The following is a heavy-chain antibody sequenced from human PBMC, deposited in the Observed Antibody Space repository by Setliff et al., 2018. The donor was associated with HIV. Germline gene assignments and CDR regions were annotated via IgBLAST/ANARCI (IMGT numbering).Heavy chain of an antibody. Sequence: PSDTLSLTCTVSGYSISSDYYWGWIRQSPGKGLEWIGNIYHSVNTYYNPSLKSRITINPDTSKNQFSLQVTSVTAADTAVYYCARDPYCPNTCYEDFTFDSWGQGTMVTVSS. CDR3: ARDPYCPNTCYEDFTFDS. CDR2: IYHSVNT. V-gene: IGHV4-38-2*02. D-gene: IGHD2-8*01. J-gene: IGHJ4*02. CDR1: GYSISSDYY.